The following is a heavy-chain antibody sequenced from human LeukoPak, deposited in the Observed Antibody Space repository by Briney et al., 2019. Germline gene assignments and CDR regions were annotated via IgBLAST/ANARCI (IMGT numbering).Heavy chain of an antibody. D-gene: IGHD3-16*01. CDR3: ARVKEWGNFDY. V-gene: IGHV1-69*13. CDR1: GYTFTGYY. J-gene: IGHJ4*02. Sequence: GASVKVSCKASGYTFTGYYMHWVRQAPGQGLEWMGGIIPIFGTANYAQKFQGRVTITADESTSTAYMELSSLRSEDTAVYYCARVKEWGNFDYWGQGTLVTVSS. CDR2: IIPIFGTA.